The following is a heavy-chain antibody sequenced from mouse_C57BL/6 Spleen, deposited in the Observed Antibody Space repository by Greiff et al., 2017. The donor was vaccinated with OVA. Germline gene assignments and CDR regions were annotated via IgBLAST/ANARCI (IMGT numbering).Heavy chain of an antibody. CDR2: INPSTGGT. V-gene: IGHV1-42*01. J-gene: IGHJ4*01. Sequence: VQLKQSGPELVKPGASVKISCKASGYSFTGYYMNWVKQSPEKSLEWIGEINPSTGGTTYNQKFKAKATLTVDKSSSTAYMQLKSLTSEDSAVYYCAGYYDAMDYWGQGTSVTVSS. CDR3: AGYYDAMDY. D-gene: IGHD1-1*01. CDR1: GYSFTGYY.